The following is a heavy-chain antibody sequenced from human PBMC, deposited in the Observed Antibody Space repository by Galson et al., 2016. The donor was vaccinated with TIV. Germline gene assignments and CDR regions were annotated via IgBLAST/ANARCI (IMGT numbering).Heavy chain of an antibody. Sequence: SLRLSCATSGFSFSSYTMHWVRQAPGKGLEWVSSISISGSHTYYTDSVKGRFTISRDNAQSSLFLQLNRLRAEDTAVYYCARPSHYYDISSYYPLDYWGQGILVTVSS. CDR3: ARPSHYYDISSYYPLDY. V-gene: IGHV3-21*06. CDR2: ISISGSHT. CDR1: GFSFSSYT. J-gene: IGHJ4*02. D-gene: IGHD3-22*01.